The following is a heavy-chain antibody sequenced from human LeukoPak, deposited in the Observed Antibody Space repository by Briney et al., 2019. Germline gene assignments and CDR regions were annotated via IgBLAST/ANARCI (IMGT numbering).Heavy chain of an antibody. V-gene: IGHV3-15*01. CDR2: IKSKTDGGTI. CDR3: TTALVVPTGLLHF. D-gene: IGHD1-1*01. J-gene: IGHJ4*02. CDR1: GFTFSNAW. Sequence: KPGGSLRLSCAASGFTFSNAWMSWVRQAPGKGLEWVGRIKSKTDGGTIDYAAPVKGRFSISRDDSKNTLYLQMNSLKTEDTAVYHCTTALVVPTGLLHFWGQGTLVTVSS.